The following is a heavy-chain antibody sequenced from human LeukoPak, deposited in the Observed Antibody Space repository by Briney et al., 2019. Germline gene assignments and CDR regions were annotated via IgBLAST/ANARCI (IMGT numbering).Heavy chain of an antibody. D-gene: IGHD3-10*01. V-gene: IGHV1-8*02. J-gene: IGHJ4*02. CDR3: ARVLSRMVRGVSS. Sequence: ASVKVSCKASGYTFTSYGISWVRQAPGQGLEWMGWMNPNSGNTGYAQKFQGRVTMTRNTSISTAYMELSSLRSEDTAVYYCARVLSRMVRGVSSWGQGTLVTVSS. CDR1: GYTFTSYG. CDR2: MNPNSGNT.